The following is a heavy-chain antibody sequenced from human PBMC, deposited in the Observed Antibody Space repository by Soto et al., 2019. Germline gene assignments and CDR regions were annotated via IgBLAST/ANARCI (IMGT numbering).Heavy chain of an antibody. Sequence: QLQLQESGPGLVKPSETLSLTCTVSGGSISSSSYYWGWIRQPPGKGLEWIGSIYYSGSTYYNPSLKSRVTISVDTSKNQFALKLSSVTAADTAVYYCARRRASRYSGYPLDYWGQGTLVTVSS. CDR3: ARRRASRYSGYPLDY. V-gene: IGHV4-39*01. D-gene: IGHD5-12*01. CDR1: GGSISSSSYY. J-gene: IGHJ4*02. CDR2: IYYSGST.